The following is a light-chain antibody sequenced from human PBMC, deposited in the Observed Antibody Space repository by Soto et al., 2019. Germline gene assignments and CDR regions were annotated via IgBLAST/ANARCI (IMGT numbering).Light chain of an antibody. CDR2: GAS. Sequence: EIVLAQSPATVSLSPGESATLSCRASQTVANNYLAWYQQRPGQAPRLVIFGASSRATGIPDRFRGSGSGIDFTLSICRVEPEDFAVYYWQQYDNSSTFGQGTKLEIK. V-gene: IGKV3-20*01. J-gene: IGKJ2*01. CDR1: QTVANNY. CDR3: QQYDNSST.